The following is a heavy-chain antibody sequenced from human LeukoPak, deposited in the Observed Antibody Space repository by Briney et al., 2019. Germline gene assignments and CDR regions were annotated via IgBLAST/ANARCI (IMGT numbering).Heavy chain of an antibody. Sequence: PGGSLRLSCAASGFSFNTYAMHWVRQAPGQGLEWVALIWHDGSHKFYSNSVRGQFTISRDNSKNTVSLQMNNLRPEDTAVYYCAREILGSGSYPDFWGQGTLATVSS. CDR1: GFSFNTYA. D-gene: IGHD3-10*01. CDR3: AREILGSGSYPDF. CDR2: IWHDGSHK. V-gene: IGHV3-33*01. J-gene: IGHJ4*02.